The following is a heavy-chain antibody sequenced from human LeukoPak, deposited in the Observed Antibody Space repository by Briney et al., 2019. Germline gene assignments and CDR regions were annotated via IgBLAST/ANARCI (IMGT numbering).Heavy chain of an antibody. CDR3: ARGQWLPVFDF. Sequence: SETLSLTCSVSGGFNTHYYWSWIRQPPGKGLEWIGYFNHSGSTNYNPSLKSRVTISVDTSKNHFSLKLSSVTAADTAVYYCARGQWLPVFDFWGQGTLVTVSS. J-gene: IGHJ4*02. CDR1: GGFNTHYY. D-gene: IGHD3-22*01. V-gene: IGHV4-59*01. CDR2: FNHSGST.